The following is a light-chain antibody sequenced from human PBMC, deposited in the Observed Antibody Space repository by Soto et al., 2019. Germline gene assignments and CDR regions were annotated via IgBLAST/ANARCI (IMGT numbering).Light chain of an antibody. J-gene: IGKJ3*01. CDR3: QQRSNWPGS. Sequence: EIVLTQSPATLSLSPGERATLSCRASQSVSSYLAWYQQKPGQAPRLLIYDASNRATGIPARFSGSGSWTDFTLTIRSLEPETFAAYYCQQRSNWPGSFGPGNKVDIK. V-gene: IGKV3-11*01. CDR1: QSVSSY. CDR2: DAS.